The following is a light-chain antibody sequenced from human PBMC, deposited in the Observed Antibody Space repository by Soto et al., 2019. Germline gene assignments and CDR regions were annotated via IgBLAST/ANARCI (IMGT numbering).Light chain of an antibody. Sequence: IVMTQSPATLSVSPGERAILSCRASQSVGGDLAWYQQKPGQAPRLLIYDASNRATGIPARFSGSGSGTDFTLTISSLEPEDFAVYYCQQRSNWPITFGQGTRLEIK. CDR2: DAS. CDR1: QSVGGD. CDR3: QQRSNWPIT. J-gene: IGKJ5*01. V-gene: IGKV3-11*01.